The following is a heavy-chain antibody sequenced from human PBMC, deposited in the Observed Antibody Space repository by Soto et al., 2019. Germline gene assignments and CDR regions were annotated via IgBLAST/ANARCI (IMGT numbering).Heavy chain of an antibody. CDR2: VSGSGGNT. CDR3: AKDPRKGGWSPAK. CDR1: GFTFSNYA. J-gene: IGHJ4*02. Sequence: GGSLRLSCAVSGFTFSNYAMAWVRQAPGKGLEWVSSVSGSGGNTFYADSVKGRFTISRDNSKNTLYLQMNSLRAEDTAVYYCAKDPRKGGWSPAKWGQGTLVTVSS. V-gene: IGHV3-23*01. D-gene: IGHD6-19*01.